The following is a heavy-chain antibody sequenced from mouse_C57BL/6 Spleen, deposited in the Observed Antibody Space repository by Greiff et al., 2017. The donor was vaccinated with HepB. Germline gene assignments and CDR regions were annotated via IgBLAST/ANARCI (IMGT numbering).Heavy chain of an antibody. J-gene: IGHJ1*03. CDR2: IYWDDDK. D-gene: IGHD2-1*01. Sequence: QVTLKESGPGILQSSQTLSLTCSFSGFSLSTSGMGVSWIRQPSGKGLEWLAHIYWDDDKRYNPSLKSRLTISKDTSRNQVFLKITSVDTADTATYYCARREGLYGNYGYFDVWGTGTTVTVSS. CDR3: ARREGLYGNYGYFDV. V-gene: IGHV8-12*01. CDR1: GFSLSTSGMG.